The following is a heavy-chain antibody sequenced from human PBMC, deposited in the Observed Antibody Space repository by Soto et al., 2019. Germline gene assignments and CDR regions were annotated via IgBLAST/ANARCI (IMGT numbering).Heavy chain of an antibody. J-gene: IGHJ4*02. CDR3: AKSMVVGSWTDFDY. CDR1: GFTFSSYG. D-gene: IGHD6-13*01. Sequence: PGVSLRLSCAASGFTFSSYGMHWVRQAPGKGLEWVAVISYDGSNKYYADSVKGRFTISRDNSKNTLYLQMNSLRAEDTAVYYCAKSMVVGSWTDFDYWGQGTLVTVSS. CDR2: ISYDGSNK. V-gene: IGHV3-30*18.